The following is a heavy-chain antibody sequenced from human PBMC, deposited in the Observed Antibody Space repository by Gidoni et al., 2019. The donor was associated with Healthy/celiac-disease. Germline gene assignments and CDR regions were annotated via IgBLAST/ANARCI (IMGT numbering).Heavy chain of an antibody. Sequence: QVQLQQCGAGLLKPSETLSLTCAVYGGSFSGYYWSWIRQPPGKGLEWIGEINHSGSTNYNPSHKSRVTISVYTSKNQFSLKLSSVTAADTAVYYCARVLYGDYLDYWGQGTLVTVSS. CDR2: INHSGST. J-gene: IGHJ4*02. V-gene: IGHV4-34*01. D-gene: IGHD4-17*01. CDR3: ARVLYGDYLDY. CDR1: GGSFSGYY.